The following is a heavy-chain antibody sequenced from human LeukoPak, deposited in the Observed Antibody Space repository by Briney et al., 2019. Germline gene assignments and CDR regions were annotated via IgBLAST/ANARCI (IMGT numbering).Heavy chain of an antibody. Sequence: GGSLRLSCAASGFTFSSYGMHWVRQAPGKGLEWEALIWYDGSNKYYADSVKGRFTISRDNSKNTLYLQMNSLRAEDTAIYYCLRHSGTYSWGQGTLVTVAS. CDR2: IWYDGSNK. CDR3: LRHSGTYS. J-gene: IGHJ4*02. D-gene: IGHD1-26*01. V-gene: IGHV3-33*01. CDR1: GFTFSSYG.